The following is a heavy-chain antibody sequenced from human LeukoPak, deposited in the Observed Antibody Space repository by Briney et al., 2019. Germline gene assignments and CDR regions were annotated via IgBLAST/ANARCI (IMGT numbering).Heavy chain of an antibody. D-gene: IGHD4-17*01. J-gene: IGHJ3*02. CDR1: GGSISSGGYY. CDR2: IYYSGST. Sequence: SETLSLTCTVSGGSISSGGYYWSWIRQHPGKGLEWIGYIYYSGSTYYNPSLKSRVTISVDTSKNQFSLKLSSVTAADTAVYYCAREDYGHAFDIWGQGTMVTVSS. CDR3: AREDYGHAFDI. V-gene: IGHV4-31*03.